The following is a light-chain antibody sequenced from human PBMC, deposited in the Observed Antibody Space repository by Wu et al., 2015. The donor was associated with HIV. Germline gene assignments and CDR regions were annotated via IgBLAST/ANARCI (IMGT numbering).Light chain of an antibody. CDR2: DAS. Sequence: EIVMTQSPATLSVSPGERATLSCRASQSVGGDLAWYQQKPGQAPRLLIYDASTRAPGIPARFSGSGSGTEFTLTISSLQSEDLADYYCQQYSDWPPYSFGQGTKLEIK. V-gene: IGKV3-15*01. CDR3: QQYSDWPPYS. CDR1: QSVGGD. J-gene: IGKJ2*03.